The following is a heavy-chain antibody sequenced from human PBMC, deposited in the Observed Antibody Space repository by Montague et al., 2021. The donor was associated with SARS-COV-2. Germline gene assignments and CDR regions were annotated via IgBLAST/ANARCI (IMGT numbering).Heavy chain of an antibody. J-gene: IGHJ6*02. CDR1: GGSISSSSYY. Sequence: SETRSLTCTVSGGSISSSSYYWGWIRQPPGKGLEWIGCIYYSGSTYYNPSLKSRVTISVDTSKNQFSLKLSSVTAADTAVYYCARLSKTGYPPLYYYYGMDVWGQGTTVTVSS. D-gene: IGHD3-9*01. CDR2: IYYSGST. CDR3: ARLSKTGYPPLYYYYGMDV. V-gene: IGHV4-39*01.